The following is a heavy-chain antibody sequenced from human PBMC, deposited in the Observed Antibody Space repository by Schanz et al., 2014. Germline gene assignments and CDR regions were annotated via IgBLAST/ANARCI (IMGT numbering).Heavy chain of an antibody. V-gene: IGHV3-23*01. D-gene: IGHD3-3*01. CDR3: VRVSFFAFDY. CDR1: GFSFGTYA. Sequence: EVHLLESGGGLVQPGGSLRLSCAASGFSFGTYAMSWVRQAPGKGLLWVSSISGTGGDDTYYADSVKGRFTMSRDNAKNSVFLQMNSLRAEDTAVYYCVRVSFFAFDYWGQGTLVTVSS. CDR2: ISGTGGDDT. J-gene: IGHJ4*02.